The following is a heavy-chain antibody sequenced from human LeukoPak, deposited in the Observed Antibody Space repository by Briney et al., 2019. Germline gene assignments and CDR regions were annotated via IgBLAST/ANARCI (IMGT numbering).Heavy chain of an antibody. CDR1: GFTLSSYL. Sequence: SGGSLRLSCAASGFTLSSYLMSWVRQAPGRGLEWVANINKDGSEENYLDSVKGRFTVSRDNAKNSLYLQMNSLRGEDTAVYYCARGYPNRNALELWSEGTMVTISS. D-gene: IGHD1-26*01. CDR2: INKDGSEE. J-gene: IGHJ3*01. CDR3: ARGYPNRNALEL. V-gene: IGHV3-7*01.